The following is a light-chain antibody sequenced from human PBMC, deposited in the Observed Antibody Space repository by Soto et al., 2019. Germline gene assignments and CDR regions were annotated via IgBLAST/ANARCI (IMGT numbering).Light chain of an antibody. CDR1: SNNVGSYNL. CDR3: CSYAGSSTFVV. J-gene: IGLJ2*01. CDR2: EGS. V-gene: IGLV2-23*03. Sequence: QYALTQPASVSGSPGQSITISCTGTSNNVGSYNLVSWYQQHPGKAPKLMIYEGSKRPSGVSNRFSGSKSGNTASLTISGLQAEDEADYYCCSYAGSSTFVVFGGGTKLTVL.